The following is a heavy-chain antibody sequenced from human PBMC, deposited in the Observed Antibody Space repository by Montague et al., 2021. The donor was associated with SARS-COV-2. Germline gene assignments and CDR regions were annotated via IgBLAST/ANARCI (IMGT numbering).Heavy chain of an antibody. V-gene: IGHV4-34*01. J-gene: IGHJ4*02. Sequence: SETLSLTCAVYGGSFSGYYWSWIRQSPGKGLEWIAEINHSGTTNYNFNPSLRSRVTISVDTTQGYFTLKSSTAAAADTGVYYCARSGPPTLALIGLGGELAFDYWGQGTLVTVSS. CDR1: GGSFSGYY. CDR2: INHSGTT. CDR3: ARSGPPTLALIGLGGELAFDY. D-gene: IGHD2-21*01.